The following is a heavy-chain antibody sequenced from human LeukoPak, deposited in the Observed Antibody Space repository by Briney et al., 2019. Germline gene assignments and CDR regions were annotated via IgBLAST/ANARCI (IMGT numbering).Heavy chain of an antibody. V-gene: IGHV3-53*01. CDR3: ARGIGGYCSSTSCPTGSFNWFDP. J-gene: IGHJ5*02. Sequence: GGSLRLSCAASGFTVSGNYMSWVRQAPGKGLEWVSVIYSGGSTYYADSVKGRFTISRDNSKNTLYLQMNSLRAEDTAVYYCARGIGGYCSSTSCPTGSFNWFDPWGQGTLVTVSS. CDR1: GFTVSGNY. D-gene: IGHD2-2*01. CDR2: IYSGGST.